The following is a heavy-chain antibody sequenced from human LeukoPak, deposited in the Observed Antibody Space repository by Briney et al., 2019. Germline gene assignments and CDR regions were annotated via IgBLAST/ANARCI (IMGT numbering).Heavy chain of an antibody. CDR3: ARVDSSGPIRLDAFDI. CDR2: IKQDGSEK. CDR1: GFTFTIFG. V-gene: IGHV3-7*01. D-gene: IGHD6-19*01. Sequence: GGSLRLSCAASGFTFTIFGLNWVRQAPGKGLEWVANIKQDGSEKYYVDSVKGRFTISRDNAKNSLYLQMNSLRAEDTAVYYCARVDSSGPIRLDAFDIWGQGTMVTVSS. J-gene: IGHJ3*02.